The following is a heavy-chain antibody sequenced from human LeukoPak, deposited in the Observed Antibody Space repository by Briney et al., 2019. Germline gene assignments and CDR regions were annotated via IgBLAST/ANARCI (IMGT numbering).Heavy chain of an antibody. CDR3: ARVLGYSSGWYNDY. CDR2: ISAYTGNT. D-gene: IGHD6-19*01. V-gene: IGHV1-18*01. CDR1: GYTFTSSG. Sequence: ASVKVSCKASGYTFTSSGISWVRQAPGHGLEWMGWISAYTGNTNYAQKLQGRVTMTTDTSPSTAYMALRSLRSDDTAVYYCARVLGYSSGWYNDYWGQGTLVTVSS. J-gene: IGHJ4*02.